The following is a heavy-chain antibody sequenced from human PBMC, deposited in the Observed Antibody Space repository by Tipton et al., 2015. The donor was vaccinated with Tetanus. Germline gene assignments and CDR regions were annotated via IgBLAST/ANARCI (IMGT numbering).Heavy chain of an antibody. Sequence: SLSLSCAASEFPFTNYWMAWVRQAPEKGLEWVAYIKQHGTEEYYVDSVKGRFIISRDNAKKSLYLQLNSLRGEDTGTYYCARIREIRGSGFGIWGQGTMVTVSP. CDR2: IKQHGTEE. J-gene: IGHJ3*02. V-gene: IGHV3-7*03. CDR1: EFPFTNYW. CDR3: ARIREIRGSGFGI. D-gene: IGHD1-14*01.